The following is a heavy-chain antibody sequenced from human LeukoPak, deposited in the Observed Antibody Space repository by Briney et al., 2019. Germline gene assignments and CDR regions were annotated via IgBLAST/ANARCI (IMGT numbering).Heavy chain of an antibody. J-gene: IGHJ3*02. CDR2: INWNGGST. D-gene: IGHD4-17*01. CDR1: GFTFSSYG. Sequence: PGGSLRLSCAGSGFTFSSYGMSWVRQAPGKGLEWVSGINWNGGSTGYADSVKGRFTISRDNAKNSLYLQMNSLRAEDTALYYCARDRPTVTHGAFDIWGQGTMVTVSS. CDR3: ARDRPTVTHGAFDI. V-gene: IGHV3-20*04.